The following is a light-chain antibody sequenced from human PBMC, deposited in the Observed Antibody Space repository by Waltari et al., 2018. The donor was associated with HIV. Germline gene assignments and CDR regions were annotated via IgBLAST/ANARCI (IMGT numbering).Light chain of an antibody. Sequence: IVETPAPAHLSVSPGERATPSCRACQSLCTNVAWYQQKPGQPPRLLIYWASTRATGISARFSGSGSRTEFTLTISSVQSEDFAVYYCQQYLRWPLTFGGGTKVEV. CDR1: QSLCTN. V-gene: IGKV3-15*01. CDR2: WAS. J-gene: IGKJ4*01. CDR3: QQYLRWPLT.